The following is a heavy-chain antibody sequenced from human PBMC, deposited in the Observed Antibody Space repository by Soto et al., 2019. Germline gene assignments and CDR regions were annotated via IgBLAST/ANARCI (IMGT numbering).Heavy chain of an antibody. CDR1: GFTFDDYA. CDR3: AKVSGCANGVCPNDACDI. CDR2: ISWNSGSI. D-gene: IGHD2-8*01. V-gene: IGHV3-9*01. Sequence: DVQLVESGGGLVQPGRSLRLSCAASGFTFDDYAMHWVRQAPGKGLEWVSGISWNSGSIGYADSVKGRFTISRDNAKNALYLRMDCLRAWDTALYYCAKVSGCANGVCPNDACDIWGQDTTVTVSS. J-gene: IGHJ3*02.